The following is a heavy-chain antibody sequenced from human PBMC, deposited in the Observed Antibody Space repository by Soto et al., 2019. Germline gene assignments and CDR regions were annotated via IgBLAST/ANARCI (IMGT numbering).Heavy chain of an antibody. J-gene: IGHJ5*02. D-gene: IGHD2-21*01. CDR2: IFYSGST. CDR1: GGSISTSRSY. V-gene: IGHV4-39*01. Sequence: PSETLSLTCNVSGGSISTSRSYWAWIRQPPGKGLEWLANIFYSGSTYYNPSLASRVTVSVDTSKNEFYLKLKSVTAADTAVYYCARQPTTGDTDLWFDPWGQGTLVTVSS. CDR3: ARQPTTGDTDLWFDP.